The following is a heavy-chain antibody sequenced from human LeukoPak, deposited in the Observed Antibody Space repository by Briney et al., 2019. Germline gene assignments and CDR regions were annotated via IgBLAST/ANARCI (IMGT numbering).Heavy chain of an antibody. CDR2: IYYSGNT. Sequence: PSETLSLTCTVSGGSISTYYWSWIRQPPGKGLEWIGYIYYSGNTNFNPALKSRVTMSVDTSKNQFSLKLSSVTAADTAVYYCARDKGEYYDSSGYLDYWGQGTLVTVPS. CDR1: GGSISTYY. J-gene: IGHJ4*02. CDR3: ARDKGEYYDSSGYLDY. V-gene: IGHV4-59*01. D-gene: IGHD3-22*01.